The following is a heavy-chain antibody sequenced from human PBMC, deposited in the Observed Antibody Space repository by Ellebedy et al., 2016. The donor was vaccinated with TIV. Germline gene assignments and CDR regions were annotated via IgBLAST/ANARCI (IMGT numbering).Heavy chain of an antibody. CDR3: ARDPGHGMDV. V-gene: IGHV3-66*01. Sequence: GGSLRLSXAASGFSISSYGMQWVRQAPGKGLEWVSVIYNNGETYYGDSVKGRFIISRDNSKNTVDLRMDNVNAEDTGIYYCARDPGHGMDVWGQGTTVIVSS. J-gene: IGHJ6*02. CDR1: GFSISSYG. CDR2: IYNNGET.